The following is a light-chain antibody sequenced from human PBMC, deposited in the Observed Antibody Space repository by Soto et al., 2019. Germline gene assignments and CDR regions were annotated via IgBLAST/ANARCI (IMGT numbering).Light chain of an antibody. CDR1: QDINNY. CDR2: GAF. Sequence: DIQMTQSPSSLSASVGDRITITCRASQDINNYLMWFQQKPGKAPKSLIYGAFTLQSGVPSKFSGSGSGTEFTLTISSLQPEDFAIYYCQQYKTFPFTFGPGTKVDLK. V-gene: IGKV1-16*02. CDR3: QQYKTFPFT. J-gene: IGKJ3*01.